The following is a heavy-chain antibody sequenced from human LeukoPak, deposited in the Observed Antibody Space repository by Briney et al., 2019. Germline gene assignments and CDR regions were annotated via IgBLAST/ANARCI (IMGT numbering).Heavy chain of an antibody. J-gene: IGHJ4*02. D-gene: IGHD3-9*01. CDR1: GFTFSAAW. Sequence: GGSLRLSCIASGFTFSAAWMHWVRQAPGKGLEWVAVISYDGSNKYYADSVKGRFTISRDNSKNTLYLQMNSLRAEDTAVYYCARDRISYTIFTFGLDYWGQGTLVTVSS. CDR3: ARDRISYTIFTFGLDY. V-gene: IGHV3-30*03. CDR2: ISYDGSNK.